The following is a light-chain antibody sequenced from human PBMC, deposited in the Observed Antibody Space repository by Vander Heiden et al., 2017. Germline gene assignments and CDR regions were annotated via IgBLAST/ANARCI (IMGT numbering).Light chain of an antibody. CDR3: QKYNSVPRGVT. Sequence: DIQMTQPPSSLSASVGDRVTITCRASQGISNYLAWYQQKPGKVPKLLIYAASTLQSGVPSRFSGSGSGTDFTLTISSLRPEDVATYYCQKYNSVPRGVTFGHGTKVDIK. CDR1: QGISNY. CDR2: AAS. J-gene: IGKJ3*01. V-gene: IGKV1-27*01.